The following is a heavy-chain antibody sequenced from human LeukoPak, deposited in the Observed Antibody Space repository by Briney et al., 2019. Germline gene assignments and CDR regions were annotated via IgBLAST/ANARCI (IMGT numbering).Heavy chain of an antibody. J-gene: IGHJ4*02. CDR1: GGSFSGYY. V-gene: IGHV4-34*01. CDR2: INHSGST. CDR3: ARDQYSLFDY. Sequence: SETLSLTCAVYGGSFSGYYWSWIRQPPGKGLEWIGEINHSGSTNYNPSLKSRVTISVDTSKNQFSLKLSSVTAADTAVYYCARDQYSLFDYWGQGTLVTVSS. D-gene: IGHD5-18*01.